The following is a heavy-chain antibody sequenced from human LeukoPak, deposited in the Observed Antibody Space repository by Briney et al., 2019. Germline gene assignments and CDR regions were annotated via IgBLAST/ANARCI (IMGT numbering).Heavy chain of an antibody. V-gene: IGHV3-23*01. CDR1: GFTFSNYG. J-gene: IGHJ4*02. CDR3: AKPSRDFDSSGYSHFDY. CDR2: ITGSVGST. D-gene: IGHD3-22*01. Sequence: GGTLRLSCAASGFTFSNYGMTWVRQAPGKGLEWVSAITGSVGSTYYADSVKGRFTISRDNSKNTLYLQMNSLRAEDTAIYYCAKPSRDFDSSGYSHFDYWGQGTLVTVSS.